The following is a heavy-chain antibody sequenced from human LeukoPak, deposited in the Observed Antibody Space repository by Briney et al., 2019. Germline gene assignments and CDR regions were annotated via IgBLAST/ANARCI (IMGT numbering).Heavy chain of an antibody. V-gene: IGHV3-74*01. D-gene: IGHD1-26*01. CDR3: VRDNRSYNSDY. J-gene: IGHJ4*02. CDR1: GFTFSRYW. CDR2: IKSDGSST. Sequence: GGSLRLSCAASGFTFSRYWMHWVRQAPGKGLVWVSCIKSDGSSTSIADSAKGRFTISRDNAKNTVYLQMNSLRAEDTAVYYCVRDNRSYNSDYWGQGTLVTVSS.